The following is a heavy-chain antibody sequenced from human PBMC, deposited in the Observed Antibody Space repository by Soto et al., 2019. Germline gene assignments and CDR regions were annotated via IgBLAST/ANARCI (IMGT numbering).Heavy chain of an antibody. Sequence: GSLILSCAASGFTFRSFTMNWVRQAPGKGLEWVSTISSNSAYIYYTDALRGRFTISRDNAKNSLHLQMNSLRAEDTAVYYCTRDASRDSSARGWFDPWGPGTLVTVSS. CDR1: GFTFRSFT. V-gene: IGHV3-21*01. CDR3: TRDASRDSSARGWFDP. D-gene: IGHD6-13*01. CDR2: ISSNSAYI. J-gene: IGHJ5*02.